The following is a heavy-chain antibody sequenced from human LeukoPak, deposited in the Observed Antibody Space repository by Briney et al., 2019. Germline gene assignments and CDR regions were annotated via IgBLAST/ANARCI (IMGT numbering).Heavy chain of an antibody. CDR1: GGSLSSSSYY. D-gene: IGHD3-3*01. V-gene: IGHV4-39*01. CDR3: ARHRYDFWSGYYLAKGFWFDP. CDR2: IYYSGST. J-gene: IGHJ5*02. Sequence: PSETLSLTCTLSGGSLSSSSYYWGWIRQPPGKGLEWIGSIYYSGSTYYNPSLQSRVTISVDTSKNQFSLKLSSVTAADTAVYYCARHRYDFWSGYYLAKGFWFDPWGQGTLVTVSS.